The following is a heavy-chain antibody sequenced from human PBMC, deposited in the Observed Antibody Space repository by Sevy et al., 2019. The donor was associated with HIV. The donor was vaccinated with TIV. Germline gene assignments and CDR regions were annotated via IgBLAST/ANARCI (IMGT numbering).Heavy chain of an antibody. CDR1: GFTFDDYT. J-gene: IGHJ3*02. CDR2: ISWDGGST. CDR3: AKVSGTHDAFDI. D-gene: IGHD1-26*01. V-gene: IGHV3-43*01. Sequence: GGSLRLSCAASGFTFDDYTMHWVRQAPGKGLEWVSLISWDGGSTYYADSVKVRFTISRDNSKNSLYLQMNSLRTEDAALYYCAKVSGTHDAFDIWGQGTMVTVSS.